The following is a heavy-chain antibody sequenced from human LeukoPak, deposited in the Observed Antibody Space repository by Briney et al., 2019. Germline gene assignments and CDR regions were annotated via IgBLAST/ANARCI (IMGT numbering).Heavy chain of an antibody. CDR3: ARFSAVAYYFDY. Sequence: SETLSLTCAVSGGSISSNSYYWGWIRQPPGKGLEWIGSIYYSGSTYYNPSLKSRVTISVDTSKNQFSLKLSSVTAADTAVYYCARFSAVAYYFDYWGQGTLVTVSS. V-gene: IGHV4-39*01. J-gene: IGHJ4*02. CDR1: GGSISSNSYY. D-gene: IGHD6-19*01. CDR2: IYYSGST.